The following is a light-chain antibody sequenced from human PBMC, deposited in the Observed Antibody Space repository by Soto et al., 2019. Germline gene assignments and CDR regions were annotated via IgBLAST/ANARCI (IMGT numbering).Light chain of an antibody. V-gene: IGKV1D-8*01. J-gene: IGKJ1*01. CDR1: HGISSY. CDR2: AAS. Sequence: VIWMTQSPSFLSASTGYRVTISCRMRHGISSYLAWYQQKPVKAPELLIYAASTLQSGVPSRFSGSGSGTDFTLTISCLQSEDVAPYYCQQYYSFPQTFGQGTKVDIK. CDR3: QQYYSFPQT.